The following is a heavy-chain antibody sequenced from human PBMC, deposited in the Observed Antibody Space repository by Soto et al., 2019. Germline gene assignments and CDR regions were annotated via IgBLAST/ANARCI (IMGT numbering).Heavy chain of an antibody. D-gene: IGHD5-18*01. CDR3: ASPRVTPHYGMDC. CDR1: GFTFSDYY. V-gene: IGHV3-11*01. CDR2: ISSSGSTI. Sequence: QVQLVESGGGLVKPGGSLRLSCAASGFTFSDYYMSWIRQAPGKGLEWVSYISSSGSTIYYADSVKGRFTISRDNAKNALYLQKNRRRAEDAAVYYCASPRVTPHYGMDCWGQGTTVTVSS. J-gene: IGHJ6*02.